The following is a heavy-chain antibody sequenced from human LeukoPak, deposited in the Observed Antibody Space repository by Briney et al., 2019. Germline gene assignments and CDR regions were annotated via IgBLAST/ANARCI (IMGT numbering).Heavy chain of an antibody. CDR3: ARGEKPYDY. J-gene: IGHJ4*02. Sequence: GASVKVSCKTSGYTFTYYVISWVRQAPGQGLEWMGWINAYNGNTNDAQKFQGRVTMTTDTSTSTAYMELRSLRSDDTAVYYCARGEKPYDYWGREPWSPSPQ. V-gene: IGHV1-18*01. CDR2: INAYNGNT. CDR1: GYTFTYYV. D-gene: IGHD1-26*01.